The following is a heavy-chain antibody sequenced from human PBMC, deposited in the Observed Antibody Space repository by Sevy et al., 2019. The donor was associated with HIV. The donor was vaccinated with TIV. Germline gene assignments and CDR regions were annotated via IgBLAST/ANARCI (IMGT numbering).Heavy chain of an antibody. D-gene: IGHD6-19*01. Sequence: GGSLRLSCAASGFTFSDYYMSWVRQAPGKGLEWVSYITPSGDTIYYADSVKGRFTVSRDNAKKSLYMQMNTLRAEDTAVYYCAREGRGYSSGWPHWGQGPLVTVSS. V-gene: IGHV3-11*01. CDR3: AREGRGYSSGWPH. J-gene: IGHJ4*02. CDR1: GFTFSDYY. CDR2: ITPSGDTI.